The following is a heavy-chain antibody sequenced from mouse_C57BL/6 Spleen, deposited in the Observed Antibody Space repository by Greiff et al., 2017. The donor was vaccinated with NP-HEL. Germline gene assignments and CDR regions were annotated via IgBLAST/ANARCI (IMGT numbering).Heavy chain of an antibody. CDR1: GYTFTSYT. CDR3: ARDDYSGSTSDLYAMDY. D-gene: IGHD1-1*01. J-gene: IGHJ4*01. Sequence: QVQLQQSGAELVRPGASVKMSCKASGYTFTSYTMHWVKQRPGQGLEWIGYINPSSGYTKYNQKFKDKATLTADKSSSTTYMQLSSLTSEDSAVYYCARDDYSGSTSDLYAMDYWGQGTSVTVSS. V-gene: IGHV1-4*01. CDR2: INPSSGYT.